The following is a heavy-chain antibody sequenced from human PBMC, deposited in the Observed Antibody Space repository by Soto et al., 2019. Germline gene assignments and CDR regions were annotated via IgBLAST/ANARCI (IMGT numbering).Heavy chain of an antibody. J-gene: IGHJ3*02. CDR2: INTNTGNP. V-gene: IGHV7-4-1*01. D-gene: IGHD3-9*01. Sequence: QEQLVQSGSELKKPGASVKVSCKASGYTFTSYAMNWVRQAPGQGLEWMGWINTNTGNPTYAQGFTGRFVFSLDTSVSTAYLQICSLKAEDTAVYYCAREGYDILTGYPDYDAFDIWGQGTMVTVSS. CDR3: AREGYDILTGYPDYDAFDI. CDR1: GYTFTSYA.